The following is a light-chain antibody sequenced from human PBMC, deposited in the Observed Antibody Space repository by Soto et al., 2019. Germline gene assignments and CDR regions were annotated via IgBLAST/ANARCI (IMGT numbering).Light chain of an antibody. CDR3: GTWDSSLSAVV. Sequence: QSVLTQPPSVSAAPGQKVTISCSGSSSNIGNNYVSWYQQLPGTAPKLLIYDNNKRPSGIPDRFSGYKSGTSATLGITGLQTGDEDDYYCGTWDSSLSAVVFGGGTKLTVL. CDR2: DNN. J-gene: IGLJ2*01. CDR1: SSNIGNNY. V-gene: IGLV1-51*01.